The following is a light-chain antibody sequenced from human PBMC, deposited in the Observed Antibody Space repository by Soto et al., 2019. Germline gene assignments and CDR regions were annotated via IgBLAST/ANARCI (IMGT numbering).Light chain of an antibody. CDR3: QQYITSPPMYT. CDR1: QSVSSRY. CDR2: GAS. J-gene: IGKJ2*01. Sequence: ETVLTQSPGTLSLSPGERATLSCRASQSVSSRYLAWYQQKPGQAPRLLIYGASSRATGIPDRFSGSGSGTDFTLTISRLETEDFAVYYCQQYITSPPMYTFGQGTKLEIK. V-gene: IGKV3-20*01.